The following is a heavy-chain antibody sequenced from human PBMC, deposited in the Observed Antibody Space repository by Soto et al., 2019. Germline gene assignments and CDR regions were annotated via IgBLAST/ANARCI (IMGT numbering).Heavy chain of an antibody. D-gene: IGHD2-15*01. CDR3: ARGPGGPDGPGDY. CDR1: GYTFTNYA. CDR2: INAGNGNT. J-gene: IGHJ4*02. V-gene: IGHV1-3*01. Sequence: QVQLVQSGAEVKKPGASVKVSCKASGYTFTNYAMHWVRQAPGQRLEWMGWINAGNGNTKYSQKFXXRXSITRDTSASTAYMDLSSLRSEDTAVYYCARGPGGPDGPGDYWGQGTLVTVSS.